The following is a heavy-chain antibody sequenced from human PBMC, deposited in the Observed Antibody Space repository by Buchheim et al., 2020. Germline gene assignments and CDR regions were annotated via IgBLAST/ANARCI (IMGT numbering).Heavy chain of an antibody. Sequence: EVQLVESGGGLVQPGGSPRLSCAASGFTFSSYEMNWVRQAPGKGLAWVSYISSSGSTIYYADSVKGRSTISRDNAKNSLYLQMNSLRAEDTAVYYCARGSMGTRHYFDYWGQGTL. V-gene: IGHV3-48*03. D-gene: IGHD2/OR15-2a*01. J-gene: IGHJ4*02. CDR1: GFTFSSYE. CDR2: ISSSGSTI. CDR3: ARGSMGTRHYFDY.